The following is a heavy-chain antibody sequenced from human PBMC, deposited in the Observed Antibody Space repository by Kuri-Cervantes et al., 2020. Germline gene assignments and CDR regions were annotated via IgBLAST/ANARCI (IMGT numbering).Heavy chain of an antibody. Sequence: ASVKVSCKASGYTFTSYGISWVRQAPGQGLEWMGWISAYNGNTNYAQKLQGRVTMTTDTSTSTAYMELRSLRSDDTAVYYCARGGKYGSGSYGGHYYYYGMDVWGQGTMVTVSS. V-gene: IGHV1-18*01. CDR2: ISAYNGNT. CDR3: ARGGKYGSGSYGGHYYYYGMDV. J-gene: IGHJ6*02. D-gene: IGHD3-10*01. CDR1: GYTFTSYG.